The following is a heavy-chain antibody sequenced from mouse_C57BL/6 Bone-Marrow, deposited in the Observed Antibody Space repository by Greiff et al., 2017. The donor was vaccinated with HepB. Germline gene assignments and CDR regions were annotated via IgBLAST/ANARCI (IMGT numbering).Heavy chain of an antibody. CDR1: GYTFTSYW. D-gene: IGHD1-1*01. CDR3: ARGGYDGSSYYFDV. CDR2: IYPGSGST. J-gene: IGHJ1*03. Sequence: QVQLQHPGAELVKPGASVKMSCKASGYTFTSYWITWVKQRPGQGLEWIGDIYPGSGSTNYNEKFKSKATLTVDTSSSTAYMQLSSLTSEDSAVYYCARGGYDGSSYYFDVWGTGTTVTVSS. V-gene: IGHV1-55*01.